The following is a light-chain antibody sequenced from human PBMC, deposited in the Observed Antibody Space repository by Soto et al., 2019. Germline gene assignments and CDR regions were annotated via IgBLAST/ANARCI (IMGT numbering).Light chain of an antibody. V-gene: IGKV3-20*01. CDR3: QQYGGSPYT. CDR2: GAS. CDR1: QSVSSSY. J-gene: IGKJ2*01. Sequence: EIVLTQSPGTLSLSPGARATLSCRASQSVSSSYLAWYQQKPGQAPRLLMYGASSRATGIPDRFSGSGSGPDFTLTISSLEPEDFSVYYCQQYGGSPYTFGQGTKLEIK.